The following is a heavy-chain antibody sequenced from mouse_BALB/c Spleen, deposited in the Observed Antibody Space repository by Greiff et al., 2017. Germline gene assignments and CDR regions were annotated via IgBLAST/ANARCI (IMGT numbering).Heavy chain of an antibody. CDR2: ISSGGSYT. D-gene: IGHD2-1*01. CDR1: GFTFSSYA. V-gene: IGHV5-9-4*01. CDR3: ARGTYGNYAMDY. Sequence: DVKLVESGGGLVKPGGSLKLSCAASGFTFSSYAMSWVRQSPGKRLEWVAEISSGGSYTYYPDTVTGRFTISRDNAKNTLYLEMSSLRSEDTAMYYCARGTYGNYAMDYWGQGTSVTVSS. J-gene: IGHJ4*01.